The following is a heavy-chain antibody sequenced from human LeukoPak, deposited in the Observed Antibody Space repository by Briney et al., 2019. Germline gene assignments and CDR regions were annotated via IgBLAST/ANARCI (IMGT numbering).Heavy chain of an antibody. D-gene: IGHD6-13*01. CDR1: GFTFGDYA. Sequence: PGGSLRLSCTAFGFTFGDYAMSWVRQAPGKGLEWVGFIRSKGYGGTTEYAASVKGRFNISRDDSKSIAYLQMNSLKTEYTAVYYCVRGGQQLVLYWGQGTLVTVSS. V-gene: IGHV3-49*04. CDR2: IRSKGYGGTT. J-gene: IGHJ4*02. CDR3: VRGGQQLVLY.